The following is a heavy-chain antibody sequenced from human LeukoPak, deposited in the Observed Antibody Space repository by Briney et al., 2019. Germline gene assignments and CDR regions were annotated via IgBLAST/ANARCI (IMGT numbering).Heavy chain of an antibody. Sequence: GGSLRLSCAASGFTFSSYAMHWVRQAPGEGLEWVSVISYDGSNKYYADSVKGRFTISRDNSKNTVSLQMNSLRVDDTAVYYCARTDRTGTAGSAFDNWGQGTEVTVSS. J-gene: IGHJ3*02. CDR3: ARTDRTGTAGSAFDN. V-gene: IGHV3-30-3*01. D-gene: IGHD1-1*01. CDR1: GFTFSSYA. CDR2: ISYDGSNK.